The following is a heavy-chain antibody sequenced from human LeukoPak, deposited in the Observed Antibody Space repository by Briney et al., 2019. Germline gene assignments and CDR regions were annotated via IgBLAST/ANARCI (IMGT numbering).Heavy chain of an antibody. D-gene: IGHD3-10*01. CDR1: GGTFSSYA. Sequence: GASVKVSCKASGGTFSSYAISWVRQAPGQGLEWMGWISAYNGNTNYAQKLQGRVTMTTDTSTSTAYMELRSLRSEDTAVYYCARVYGSGSYNNWFDPWGQGTLVTVSS. V-gene: IGHV1-18*01. CDR3: ARVYGSGSYNNWFDP. J-gene: IGHJ5*02. CDR2: ISAYNGNT.